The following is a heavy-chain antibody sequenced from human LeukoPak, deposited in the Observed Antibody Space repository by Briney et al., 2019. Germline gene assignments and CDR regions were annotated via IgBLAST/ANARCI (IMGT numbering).Heavy chain of an antibody. CDR3: AGEGRIQVWSREFDP. Sequence: ASVKVSCKASGYTFTSYGISWVRQAPGQGLEWMGWISAYNGNTKYAQKLQGRVTMTTDTSTSTAYMELRSLRSDDTAVYYCAGEGRIQVWSREFDPWGQGTLVTVSS. CDR1: GYTFTSYG. J-gene: IGHJ5*02. D-gene: IGHD5-18*01. CDR2: ISAYNGNT. V-gene: IGHV1-18*01.